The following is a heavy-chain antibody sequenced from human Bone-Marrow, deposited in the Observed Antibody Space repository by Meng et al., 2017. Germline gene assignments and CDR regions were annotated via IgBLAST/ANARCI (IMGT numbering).Heavy chain of an antibody. D-gene: IGHD6-19*01. Sequence: SVKVSCKASGGTFSSYTISWVRQAPGQGLEWMGRIIPILGIANYAQKFQGRVTITADKSTSTAYMELSSLRSEDTAVYYCARGRSTVAGTDYFDYWGQGTLVTVSS. V-gene: IGHV1-69*02. CDR2: IIPILGIA. CDR1: GGTFSSYT. CDR3: ARGRSTVAGTDYFDY. J-gene: IGHJ4*02.